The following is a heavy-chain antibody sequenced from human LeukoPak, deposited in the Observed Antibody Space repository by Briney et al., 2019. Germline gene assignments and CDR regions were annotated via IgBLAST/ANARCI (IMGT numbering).Heavy chain of an antibody. Sequence: GGSLRLSCVASGFTFSNYAMHWVRQAPGKGLECVAVISYDGTSRHYPDSVKGRFTISRDNSNNTLYLQLNSLSAEDTAVYHCATSLRNPGYWGQGTLVTVSS. CDR3: ATSLRNPGY. V-gene: IGHV3-30*04. J-gene: IGHJ4*02. D-gene: IGHD7-27*01. CDR2: ISYDGTSR. CDR1: GFTFSNYA.